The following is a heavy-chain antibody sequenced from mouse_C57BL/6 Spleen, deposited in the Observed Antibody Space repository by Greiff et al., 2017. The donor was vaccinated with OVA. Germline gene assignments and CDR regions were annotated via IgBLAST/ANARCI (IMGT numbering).Heavy chain of an antibody. CDR3: ARGGLRGYFDY. CDR1: GYTFTSYW. Sequence: QVQLKQPGAELVKPGASVKLSCKASGYTFTSYWMHWVKQRPGQGLEWIGMIHPNSGSTNYNEKFKSKATLTVDKSSSTAYMQLSSLTSEDSAVYYCARGGLRGYFDYWGQGTTLTVSS. D-gene: IGHD2-4*01. CDR2: IHPNSGST. J-gene: IGHJ2*01. V-gene: IGHV1-64*01.